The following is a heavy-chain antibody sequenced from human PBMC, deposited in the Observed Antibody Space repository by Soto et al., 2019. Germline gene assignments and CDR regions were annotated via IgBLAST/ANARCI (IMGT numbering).Heavy chain of an antibody. D-gene: IGHD3-22*01. CDR3: ATASVTYYYDSSGYYYPYYFDY. CDR1: GYTLTELS. CDR2: FDPEDGET. Sequence: ASVKVSCKVSGYTLTELSMHWVRQAPGKGLEWMGGFDPEDGETIYAQKFQGRVTMTEDTSTDTAYMELSSLRSEDTAVYYCATASVTYYYDSSGYYYPYYFDYWGQGTLVTVSS. J-gene: IGHJ4*02. V-gene: IGHV1-24*01.